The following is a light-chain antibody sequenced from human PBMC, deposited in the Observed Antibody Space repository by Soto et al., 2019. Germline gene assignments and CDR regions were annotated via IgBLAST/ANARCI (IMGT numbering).Light chain of an antibody. V-gene: IGKV3-20*01. CDR1: QSVTKNY. CDR3: QQCAHSPLT. J-gene: IGKJ1*01. Sequence: EIVLTQSPGIVSLSPGERATLSCRASQSVTKNYVAWYQQKRGQAPRLIIYDAVYRATGVPDRFSGSGSGTDFTLTISRLEPEDFAVYYCQQCAHSPLTFGQGTKVEIK. CDR2: DAV.